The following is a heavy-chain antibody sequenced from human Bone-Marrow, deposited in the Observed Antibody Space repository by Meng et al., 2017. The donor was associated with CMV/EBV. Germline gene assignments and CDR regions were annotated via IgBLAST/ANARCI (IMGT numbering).Heavy chain of an antibody. CDR1: GFTVSSNY. D-gene: IGHD3-3*01. CDR2: ISSSGSTI. CDR3: ARDRLSPGVTIFGVVNRLEGYGMDV. V-gene: IGHV3-11*04. Sequence: GGSLKISCAASGFTVSSNYMSWVRQAPGKGLEWVSYISSSGSTIYYADSVKGRFTISRDNAKNSLYLQMNSLRAEDTAVYYCARDRLSPGVTIFGVVNRLEGYGMDVWGQGTTVTASS. J-gene: IGHJ6*02.